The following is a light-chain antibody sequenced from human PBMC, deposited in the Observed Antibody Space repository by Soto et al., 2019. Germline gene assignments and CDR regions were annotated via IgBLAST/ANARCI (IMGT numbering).Light chain of an antibody. J-gene: IGKJ1*01. CDR1: QNINNY. CDR3: QRYKSAPT. Sequence: DIQMTQSPSSLSASVGDRVTITCQASQNINNYLNWYQQKPGRAPKLLIYDASNLEAGVPSRFSGSGSGTDFTLTISSLQPEDVATYYCQRYKSAPTFGQGTKVDI. CDR2: DAS. V-gene: IGKV1-33*01.